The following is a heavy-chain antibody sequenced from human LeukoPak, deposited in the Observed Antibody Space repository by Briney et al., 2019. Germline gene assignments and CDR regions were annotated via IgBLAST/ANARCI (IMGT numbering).Heavy chain of an antibody. CDR2: ISGSGGST. D-gene: IGHD3-3*01. CDR3: ARHSHYPYDFWSGYYHKNWFDP. V-gene: IGHV3-23*01. Sequence: GGSLRLSCAASGFTFSSYAMSWVRQAPGKGLEWVSAISGSGGSTYYADSVKGRFTISRDNSKNTLYLQMNSLRAEDTAVYYCARHSHYPYDFWSGYYHKNWFDPWGQGTLVTVSS. CDR1: GFTFSSYA. J-gene: IGHJ5*02.